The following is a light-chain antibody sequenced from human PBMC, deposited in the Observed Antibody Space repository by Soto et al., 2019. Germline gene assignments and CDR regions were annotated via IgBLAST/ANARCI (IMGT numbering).Light chain of an antibody. Sequence: DIQMTQSPSTLSASVGDRITITCRASQSVSRRLAWFQQKPGKATKLLIYDASSLESGVPSRFSGRGSGTEFTLTLSSLQPDDCATYYCHTYNSYSLHTFGQGTKLEIK. V-gene: IGKV1-5*01. CDR3: HTYNSYSLHT. CDR1: QSVSRR. CDR2: DAS. J-gene: IGKJ2*01.